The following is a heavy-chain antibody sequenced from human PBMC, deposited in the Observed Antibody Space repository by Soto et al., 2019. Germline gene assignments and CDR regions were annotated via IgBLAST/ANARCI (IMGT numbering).Heavy chain of an antibody. CDR2: INPSGGST. D-gene: IGHD3-10*01. CDR3: ARDRRRYGSGSLNWFDP. J-gene: IGHJ5*02. Sequence: QVQLVQSGAEGKKPGASVKVSCKASGYTFTSYYMHWVRQAPGQGLEWMGIINPSGGSTSYAQKFQGRVTMTRDTSTSTVYMELSSLRSEDTAVYYCARDRRRYGSGSLNWFDPWGQGTLVTVSS. V-gene: IGHV1-46*03. CDR1: GYTFTSYY.